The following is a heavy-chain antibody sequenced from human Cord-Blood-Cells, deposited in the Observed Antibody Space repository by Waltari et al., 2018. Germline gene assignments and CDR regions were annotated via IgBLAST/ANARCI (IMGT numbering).Heavy chain of an antibody. D-gene: IGHD6-19*01. CDR3: ARSNEAVAGTFDY. V-gene: IGHV4-34*01. Sequence: QVQLQQWGAGLLKPSETLSLTCAVYGGSFRGYYWTWISQPPGKGLEWIGEINHSGSTNYNPSLKSRVTISVDTSKNQFSLKLSSVTAADTAVYYCARSNEAVAGTFDYWGQGTLVTVSS. J-gene: IGHJ4*02. CDR1: GGSFRGYY. CDR2: INHSGST.